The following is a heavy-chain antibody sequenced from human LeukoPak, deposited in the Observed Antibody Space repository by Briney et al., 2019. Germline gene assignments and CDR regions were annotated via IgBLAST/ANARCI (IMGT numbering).Heavy chain of an antibody. V-gene: IGHV3-30*18. CDR3: AKDLPAAGGGLLGFDY. CDR2: ISYDGSNK. D-gene: IGHD3-16*01. J-gene: IGHJ4*02. CDR1: GFTFSSYG. Sequence: GGSLRLSCAASGFTFSSYGMHWVRQAPGKGLEWVAVISYDGSNKYYADSVKGRFTISRDNSKNTLYLQMNSLIAEDTAVYYCAKDLPAAGGGLLGFDYWGQGTLVTVSS.